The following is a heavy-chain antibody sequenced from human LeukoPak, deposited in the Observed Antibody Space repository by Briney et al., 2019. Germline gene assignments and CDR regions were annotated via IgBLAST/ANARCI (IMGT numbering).Heavy chain of an antibody. CDR1: GFTVSSNY. J-gene: IGHJ4*02. D-gene: IGHD1-26*01. CDR3: GRDLGGRSGY. V-gene: IGHV3-53*01. CDR2: IYSGGNT. Sequence: GGSLRLSCAASGFTVSSNYMSWVRQAPGKGLEWVSVIYSGGNTYCADSVKGRFTISRDNSKNTVYLQMNSLRAEDTAVYYCGRDLGGRSGYWGQGTLVTVSS.